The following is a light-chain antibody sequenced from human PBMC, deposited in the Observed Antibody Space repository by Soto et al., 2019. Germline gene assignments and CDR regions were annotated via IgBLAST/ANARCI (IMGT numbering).Light chain of an antibody. V-gene: IGKV3-15*01. Sequence: KVRTQSPATLSVSPGERATLSCRASQSVSSNLAWYQQKPGQAPRLLIYGASTRATGIPARFSGSGSGTEFTLTISSLQSEDFAVYYCLYYNNWPQTFGQGTKVEIK. CDR1: QSVSSN. J-gene: IGKJ1*01. CDR3: LYYNNWPQT. CDR2: GAS.